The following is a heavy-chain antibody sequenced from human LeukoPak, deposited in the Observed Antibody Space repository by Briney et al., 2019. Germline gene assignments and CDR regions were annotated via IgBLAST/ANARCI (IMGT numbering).Heavy chain of an antibody. CDR3: VASYGGYVLDY. CDR2: VFNNGGT. CDR1: GGSIGSYH. J-gene: IGHJ4*02. V-gene: IGHV4-59*13. D-gene: IGHD5-12*01. Sequence: PSETLSLTCSVCGGSIGSYHWNWIRQPSGKGLEWIGIVFNNGGTKHNPSLKSRVAISVDTSKNQFALKLSSVTAADTAVYYCVASYGGYVLDYWGQGALVIVSS.